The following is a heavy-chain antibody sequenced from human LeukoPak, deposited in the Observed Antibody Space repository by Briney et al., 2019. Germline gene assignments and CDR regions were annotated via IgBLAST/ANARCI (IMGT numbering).Heavy chain of an antibody. CDR2: IYYSGST. D-gene: IGHD6-19*01. J-gene: IGHJ4*02. CDR3: ARVWAGTLDY. CDR1: GGSISSSSYY. V-gene: IGHV4-39*01. Sequence: KPSETLSLTCTVSGGSISSSSYYWGWIRQPPGKGLEWIGSIYYSGSTYYNPSLKSRVTISVDTSKNQFSLKLSSVTAADTAVYYCARVWAGTLDYWGQGTLVTVSS.